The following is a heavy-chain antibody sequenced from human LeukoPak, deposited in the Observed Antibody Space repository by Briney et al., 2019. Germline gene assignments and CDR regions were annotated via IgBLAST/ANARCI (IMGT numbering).Heavy chain of an antibody. CDR1: GGSFSGYY. CDR2: IYYSGST. CDR3: ARLGPGGHGEFDY. J-gene: IGHJ4*02. V-gene: IGHV4-59*01. Sequence: SETLSLTCAVYGGSFSGYYWTWVRQPPGKGPEWIGYIYYSGSTNYNPSLKSRVTISVDTSKTQFSLKLTSVTAADTAVHYCARLGPGGHGEFDYWGQGTLVTVSS. D-gene: IGHD3-10*01.